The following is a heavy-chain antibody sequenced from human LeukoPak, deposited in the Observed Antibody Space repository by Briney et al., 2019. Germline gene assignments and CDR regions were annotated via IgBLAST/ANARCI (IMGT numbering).Heavy chain of an antibody. J-gene: IGHJ3*02. D-gene: IGHD5-18*01. CDR2: IYPGDSDT. Sequence: HGESLKISCKASGYSFTSQWIGWVRQMPGKGLEWMGIIYPGDSDTRYSPSFQGQVTISADKSISTAYLQWSSLKASDTAMYYRARHAKKIQLWSEQGVYAFDIWGQGTMVTVSS. CDR3: ARHAKKIQLWSEQGVYAFDI. V-gene: IGHV5-51*01. CDR1: GYSFTSQW.